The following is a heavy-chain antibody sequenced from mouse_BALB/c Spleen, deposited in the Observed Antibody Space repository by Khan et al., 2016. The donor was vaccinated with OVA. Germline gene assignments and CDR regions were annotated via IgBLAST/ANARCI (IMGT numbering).Heavy chain of an antibody. CDR2: IWGDGNT. D-gene: IGHD2-2*01. CDR3: ARLIYSGYDRYAMDY. J-gene: IGHJ4*01. CDR1: GFALTSYG. Sequence: QMQLEESGPGLVAPSQSLSITCSVSGFALTSYGVSWIRQPPGKGLEWLGIIWGDGNTNFHSALRSRLSISRDNSKSQVFLELNSLQADDTATYSCARLIYSGYDRYAMDYWGQGTSVTVSS. V-gene: IGHV2-3*01.